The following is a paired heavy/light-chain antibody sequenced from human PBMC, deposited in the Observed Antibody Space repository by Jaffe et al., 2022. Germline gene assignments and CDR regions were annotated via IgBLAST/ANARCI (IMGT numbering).Heavy chain of an antibody. V-gene: IGHV3-23*01. Sequence: EVQLLESGGGLVQPGGSLRLSCVASGFTFSNYAMIWVRQAPGQGLEWVSAISASGSSTYYGDSVTGRFTISRDNSNNTLYLQMNSLRAEDTALYYCAKDQTPYCAGADYWGQGTLVTVSS. CDR3: AKDQTPYCAGADY. CDR1: GFTFSNYA. D-gene: IGHD2-21*01. CDR2: ISASGSST. J-gene: IGHJ4*02.
Light chain of an antibody. CDR1: SSNIGRNY. Sequence: QSVLTQPPSVSGTPGQRVTISCSGSSSNIGRNYVFWYQQVPGTAPKVLIYNKNQRPSGVPDRFSASASGNSATLAISGLRSEDEAHYYCASWDDSLSGSWVFGGGTRLAVL. CDR2: NKN. CDR3: ASWDDSLSGSWV. J-gene: IGLJ3*02. V-gene: IGLV1-47*01.